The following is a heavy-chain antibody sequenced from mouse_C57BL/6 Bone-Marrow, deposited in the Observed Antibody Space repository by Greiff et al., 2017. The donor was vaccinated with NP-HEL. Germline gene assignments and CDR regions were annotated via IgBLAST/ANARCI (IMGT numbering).Heavy chain of an antibody. CDR2: IYPRSGNT. Sequence: VKLQESGAELARPGASVKLSCKASGYTFTSYGISWVKQRTGQGLGWIGEIYPRSGNTYYNEKFKGKATLTADKSSSTAYMELRSLTSEDSAVYFCARWEVVAVDYWGQGTTLTVSS. CDR3: ARWEVVAVDY. CDR1: GYTFTSYG. J-gene: IGHJ2*01. V-gene: IGHV1-81*01. D-gene: IGHD1-1*01.